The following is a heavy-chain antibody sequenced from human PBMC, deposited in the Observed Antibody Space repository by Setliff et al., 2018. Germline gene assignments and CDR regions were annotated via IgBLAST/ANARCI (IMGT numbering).Heavy chain of an antibody. CDR3: ARMTGFAYMDV. CDR1: GGSIRNYF. Sequence: SETLSLTCTVPGGSIRNYFWGWIRQPAGKGLEWIGRIYTTWSTNYNPSLRSRVSISLDTSKSQFFLKLDSVTAADTAVYYCARMTGFAYMDVWGKGTPVTVSS. CDR2: IYTTWST. D-gene: IGHD3-3*01. V-gene: IGHV4-4*07. J-gene: IGHJ6*03.